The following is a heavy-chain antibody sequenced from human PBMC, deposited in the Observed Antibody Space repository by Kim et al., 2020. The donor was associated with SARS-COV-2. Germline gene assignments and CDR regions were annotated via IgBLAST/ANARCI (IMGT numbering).Heavy chain of an antibody. J-gene: IGHJ3*02. CDR3: ARPGGSHDAFDI. CDR1: GYTFTSYD. Sequence: ASVKVSCKASGYTFTSYDINWVRQATGQGLEWMGWMNPNSGNTGYAQKFQGRVTMPRNTSISTAYMELSSLRSEDTAVYYCARPGGSHDAFDIWGQGTMVTVSS. CDR2: MNPNSGNT. V-gene: IGHV1-8*01. D-gene: IGHD3-16*01.